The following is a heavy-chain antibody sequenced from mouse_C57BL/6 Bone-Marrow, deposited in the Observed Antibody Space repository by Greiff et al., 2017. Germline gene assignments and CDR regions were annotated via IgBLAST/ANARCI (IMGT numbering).Heavy chain of an antibody. J-gene: IGHJ2*01. CDR2: FHPYNDDT. CDR3: ARGGNYGGDYFDY. D-gene: IGHD2-1*01. CDR1: GYTFTTSP. Sequence: QVQLKESGAELVKPGASVKMSCKASGYTFTTSPIEWMKQNHGKSLEWIGNFHPYNDDTKYNEKFKGKATLTVEKSSSTVYLELSRLTSDDSAVYYCARGGNYGGDYFDYWGQGTTRTVSS. V-gene: IGHV1-47*01.